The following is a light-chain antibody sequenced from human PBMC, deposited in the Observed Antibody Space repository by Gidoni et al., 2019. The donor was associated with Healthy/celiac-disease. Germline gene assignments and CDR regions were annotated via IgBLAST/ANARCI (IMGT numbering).Light chain of an antibody. Sequence: IALTQSPLSLPVTPGEPASIACRSSQSPLHSNGYNYLDWYLQKPGQSPQLLIYLGSNRASGVPDRFSGSGACTDFTLKISRVEAEDVGVYYCMQALQTPRTFGGGTKVEIK. V-gene: IGKV2-28*01. J-gene: IGKJ4*01. CDR3: MQALQTPRT. CDR1: QSPLHSNGYNY. CDR2: LGS.